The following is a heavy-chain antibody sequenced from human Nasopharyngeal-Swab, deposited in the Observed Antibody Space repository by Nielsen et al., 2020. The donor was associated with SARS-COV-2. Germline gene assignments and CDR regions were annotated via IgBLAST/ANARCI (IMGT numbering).Heavy chain of an antibody. J-gene: IGHJ5*02. CDR2: IYYSGST. CDR3: ARRGGLFGVVSRSMFDP. CDR1: GGSISSSSYY. Sequence: GSLRLSCTVSGGSISSSSYYWGWIRQPPGKGLEWIGSIYYSGSTYYNPSLKSRVTISVDTSKNQFSLKLSSVTAADTAVYYCARRGGLFGVVSRSMFDPWGQGTLVTVSS. D-gene: IGHD3-3*01. V-gene: IGHV4-39*01.